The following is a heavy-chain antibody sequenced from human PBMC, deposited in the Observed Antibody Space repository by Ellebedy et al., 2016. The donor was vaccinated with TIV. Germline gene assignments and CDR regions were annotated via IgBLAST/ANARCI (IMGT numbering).Heavy chain of an antibody. CDR1: GFIFSTYG. CDR3: ARDRHVDRGDCLDY. CDR2: IWYDGGNK. V-gene: IGHV3-33*01. J-gene: IGHJ4*02. D-gene: IGHD2-21*02. Sequence: PGGSLRLSCEASGFIFSTYGMHRVRQAPGKGLEWVAFIWYDGGNKYYADSVKGRFTISRENSKNTLSLQMNNLSAEDTAVYYCARDRHVDRGDCLDYWGQGTLVTVSS.